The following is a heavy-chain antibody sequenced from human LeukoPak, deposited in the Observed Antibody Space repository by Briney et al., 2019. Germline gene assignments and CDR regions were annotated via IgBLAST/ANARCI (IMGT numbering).Heavy chain of an antibody. J-gene: IGHJ4*02. CDR3: ARQAWKKFDY. CDR1: GGSISSYY. V-gene: IGHV4-59*08. CDR2: IYYSENT. D-gene: IGHD1-1*01. Sequence: PSETLSLTCTVSGGSISSYYWSWIRQPPGKGLEWIGYIYYSENTNYNPSLKSRVAMSVDTSNNQFSLRLSSVTAADTAVYYCARQAWKKFDYWGQGTLVTVSS.